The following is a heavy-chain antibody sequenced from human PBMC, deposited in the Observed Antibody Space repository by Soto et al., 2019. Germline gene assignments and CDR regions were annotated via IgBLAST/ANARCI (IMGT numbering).Heavy chain of an antibody. CDR1: GFTFSSYG. V-gene: IGHV3-30*18. CDR3: AKDSYSSSPRGYYYYGMDV. J-gene: IGHJ6*02. D-gene: IGHD6-6*01. Sequence: SLRLSCAASGFTFSSYGMHWVRQAPGKGLEWVAVISYDGSNKYYADSVKGRFTISRDNSKNTLYLQMNSLRAEDTAVYYCAKDSYSSSPRGYYYYGMDVWGQGTTVTVSS. CDR2: ISYDGSNK.